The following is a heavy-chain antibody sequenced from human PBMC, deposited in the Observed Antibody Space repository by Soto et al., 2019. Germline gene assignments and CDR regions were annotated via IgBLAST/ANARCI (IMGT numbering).Heavy chain of an antibody. V-gene: IGHV4-59*12. D-gene: IGHD3-10*01. Sequence: SETLSLTCTVSGDSISSSYWSWIRQSPGKGLEWIGYIYYSGSTNYNPSLKSRVTISVDTSKNQFSLKLSSVTAADTAVYYCARGRKENYYGSGSYWYWGQGTLVTVSS. J-gene: IGHJ4*02. CDR3: ARGRKENYYGSGSYWY. CDR1: GDSISSSY. CDR2: IYYSGST.